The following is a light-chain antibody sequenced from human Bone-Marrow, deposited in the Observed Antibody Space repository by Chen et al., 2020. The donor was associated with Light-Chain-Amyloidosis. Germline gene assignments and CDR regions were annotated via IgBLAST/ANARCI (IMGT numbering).Light chain of an antibody. V-gene: IGLV3-25*03. Sequence: SYELTQPPSVSVSPGQTARITCSGDDLPTKYAYWYQQKPGQAPVLVIHRDTERPSGISERFSGSRSGTTATLPISGVQAEDEADYHCQSADSSGTYEGIFGGGTKLTVL. CDR1: DLPTKY. J-gene: IGLJ2*01. CDR2: RDT. CDR3: QSADSSGTYEGI.